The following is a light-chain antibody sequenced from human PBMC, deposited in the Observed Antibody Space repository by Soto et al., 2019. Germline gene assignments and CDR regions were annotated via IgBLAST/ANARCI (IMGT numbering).Light chain of an antibody. Sequence: QSVLTQPPSVSAAPGQKVTISCSGSSSNIGDNYVSWYQQLPGTAPKLLIFDNNKRPSRIPDRFSGSKSGTSATLGITGLQTGDEADYYCGAWDSSLSAMIFGGGTKLT. J-gene: IGLJ2*01. CDR3: GAWDSSLSAMI. CDR2: DNN. V-gene: IGLV1-51*01. CDR1: SSNIGDNY.